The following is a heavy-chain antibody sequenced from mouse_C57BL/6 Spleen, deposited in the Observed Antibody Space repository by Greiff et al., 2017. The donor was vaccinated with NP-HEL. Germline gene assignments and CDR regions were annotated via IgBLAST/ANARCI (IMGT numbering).Heavy chain of an antibody. J-gene: IGHJ3*01. CDR1: GYAFSSYW. V-gene: IGHV1-80*01. CDR2: IYPGDGDT. CDR3: ARTQGEFAY. Sequence: QVQLQQSGAELVKPGASVKISCKASGYAFSSYWMNGVKQRPGKGLEWIGQIYPGDGDTNYNGKFKGKATLTAAKSSSTAYMQHSSLTSAESAVYFCARTQGEFAYWGQGTLVTVSA.